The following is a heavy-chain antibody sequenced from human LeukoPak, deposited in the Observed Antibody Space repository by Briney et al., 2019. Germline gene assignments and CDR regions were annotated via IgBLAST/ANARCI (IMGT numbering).Heavy chain of an antibody. Sequence: SQTLSLTCTASGGSISSGGYYWSWLRQPPGKGLKWIGYIYHSWSTYYNPSLKIRVTISVDRSKNQFSLKLSSVPAADTAVYYCARGVVADSLDYWGQGTLVTVSS. D-gene: IGHD2-15*01. V-gene: IGHV4-30-2*01. CDR1: GGSISSGGYY. CDR2: IYHSWST. CDR3: ARGVVADSLDY. J-gene: IGHJ4*02.